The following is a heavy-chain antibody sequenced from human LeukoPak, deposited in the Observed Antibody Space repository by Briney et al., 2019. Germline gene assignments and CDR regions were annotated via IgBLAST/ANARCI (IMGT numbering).Heavy chain of an antibody. CDR2: IKPDGSET. CDR3: ARDRSISGVVTIDF. CDR1: GFTFSKSW. V-gene: IGHV3-7*01. D-gene: IGHD3-3*01. Sequence: GGSLRLSCAASGFTFSKSWMTWVRQAPGKGLEWVANIKPDGSETYYVDSVMGRFTISRDNAKNSVYLQMNSLRAEDTAVYYCARDRSISGVVTIDFWGQGTMVTVSS. J-gene: IGHJ4*02.